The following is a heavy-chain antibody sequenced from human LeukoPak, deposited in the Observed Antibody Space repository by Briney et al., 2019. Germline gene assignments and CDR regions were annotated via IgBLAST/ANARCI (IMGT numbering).Heavy chain of an antibody. CDR3: AKDRGYSSGIDY. V-gene: IGHV3-30*02. D-gene: IGHD5-18*01. CDR1: GFTFSNYC. J-gene: IGHJ4*02. Sequence: PGGSLRLSCAASGFTFSNYCMHWVRQAPGKGPEWAAFIRYDGSNKNYADSVKGRFTISRDNSKNTLYLQMNSLRAEDTAVYYCAKDRGYSSGIDYWGQGTLVTVSS. CDR2: IRYDGSNK.